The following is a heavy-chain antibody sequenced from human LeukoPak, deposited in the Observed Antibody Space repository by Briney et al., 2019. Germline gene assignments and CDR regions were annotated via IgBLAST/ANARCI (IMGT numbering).Heavy chain of an antibody. CDR2: IYYSGDT. CDR1: GGSISSGDYY. V-gene: IGHV4-31*03. J-gene: IGHJ5*02. D-gene: IGHD4-17*01. Sequence: PSETLSLTCTVSGGSISSGDYYWSWIRQHPGKGLEWIGYIYYSGDTYYNPSLRSRVSISVDTSKNQFSLKLSSVTAADTAMCYCARDYGNNWFDPWGQGTLVTVSA. CDR3: ARDYGNNWFDP.